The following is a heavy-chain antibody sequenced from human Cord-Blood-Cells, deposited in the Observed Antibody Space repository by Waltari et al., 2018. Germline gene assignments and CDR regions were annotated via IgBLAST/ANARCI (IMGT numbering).Heavy chain of an antibody. CDR2: INHNGST. D-gene: IGHD4-17*01. J-gene: IGHJ4*02. CDR1: GGSFSGYY. Sequence: QVQLQQWGAGLLKPSETLSLTCAVYGGSFSGYYWSWIRQPPGKGLEWIGEINHNGSTHCNPSLKSRVTKSVHTSKNQFSLKLSSVTAADTAVYYCARVPASTVVTDYWGQGTLVTVSS. CDR3: ARVPASTVVTDY. V-gene: IGHV4-34*01.